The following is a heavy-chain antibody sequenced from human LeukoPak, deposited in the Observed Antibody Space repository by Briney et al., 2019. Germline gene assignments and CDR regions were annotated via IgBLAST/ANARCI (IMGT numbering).Heavy chain of an antibody. D-gene: IGHD5-12*01. V-gene: IGHV4-39*01. J-gene: IGHJ4*02. CDR3: ARVLEYSGYDLGGYYFDY. CDR2: IYYSGST. CDR1: GGSISSSSYY. Sequence: SETLSLTCTVSGGSISSSSYYWGWIRQPPGKGLEWIGSIYYSGSTYYNPSLKSRVTISVDTSKNQFSLKLSSVTAADTAVYYCARVLEYSGYDLGGYYFDYWGQGTLVTVSS.